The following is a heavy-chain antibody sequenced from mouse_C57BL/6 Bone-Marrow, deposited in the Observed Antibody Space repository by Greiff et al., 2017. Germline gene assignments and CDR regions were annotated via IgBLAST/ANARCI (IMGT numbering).Heavy chain of an antibody. CDR1: GFNIKDDY. CDR3: RGLLWTLMDY. Sequence: VQLQQSGAELVRPGASVKLSCTASGFNIKDDYMHWVKQRPEQGLAWIGWIDPENGDTAYASKFQGKATITADTSSNTAYLQLSSLTSEDTAVYYCRGLLWTLMDYWGQGTSVTVAS. D-gene: IGHD2-1*01. J-gene: IGHJ4*01. V-gene: IGHV14-4*01. CDR2: IDPENGDT.